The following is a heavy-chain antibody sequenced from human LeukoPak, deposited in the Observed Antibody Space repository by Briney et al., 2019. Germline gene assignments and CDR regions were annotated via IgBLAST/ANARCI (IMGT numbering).Heavy chain of an antibody. J-gene: IGHJ4*02. Sequence: ASVKVSCKAPGYTFTNYAMQWVRQAPGQRLEWMGWINAGNGHTRYSQRFQGRVTITRDTSASTVYMEVTSLRFEDTAVYYCARGIWSRTVSSYYFDCWGQGTLVTVPS. V-gene: IGHV1-3*01. CDR3: ARGIWSRTVSSYYFDC. CDR2: INAGNGHT. CDR1: GYTFTNYA. D-gene: IGHD3-3*01.